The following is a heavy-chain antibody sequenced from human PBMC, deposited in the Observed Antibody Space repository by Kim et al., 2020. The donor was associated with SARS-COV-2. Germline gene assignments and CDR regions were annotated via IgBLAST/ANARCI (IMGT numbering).Heavy chain of an antibody. CDR3: TTQSIAAPGTPLSSN. CDR1: GFRFSDSG. CDR2: IRNKASGSAT. D-gene: IGHD6-13*01. Sequence: GGSLRLSCAASGFRFSDSGINWVRQASGKGLEWVGRIRNKASGSATAYAASVKGRFTISRDDSENTAYLQMNSLKIEDTAMYYCTTQSIAAPGTPLSSNWGQGTLVTVSS. J-gene: IGHJ4*02. V-gene: IGHV3-73*01.